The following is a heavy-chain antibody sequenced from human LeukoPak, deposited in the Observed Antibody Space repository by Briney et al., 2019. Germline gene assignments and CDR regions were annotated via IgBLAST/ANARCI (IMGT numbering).Heavy chain of an antibody. CDR1: GFTFSSYA. J-gene: IGHJ4*02. V-gene: IGHV3-23*01. D-gene: IGHD3-10*01. CDR3: VKSYYTTWYAPFDD. Sequence: PGGSLRLSCAASGFTFSSYAMSWVRQAPGKGLEWVSTISDRGGSTYYADSVKGRFTISRDNSKNTLYLHLNSLRVEDTAVYYCVKSYYTTWYAPFDDGGQGALVTVSS. CDR2: ISDRGGST.